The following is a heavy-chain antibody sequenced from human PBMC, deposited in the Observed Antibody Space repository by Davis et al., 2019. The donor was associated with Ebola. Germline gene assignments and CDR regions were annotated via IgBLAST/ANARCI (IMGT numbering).Heavy chain of an antibody. J-gene: IGHJ4*02. CDR1: GFSFTSYS. CDR3: ARDEGGIVGATTWGDRFDY. D-gene: IGHD1-26*01. Sequence: GESLKISCAASGFSFTSYSMNWVRQAPGKGLEWVSSISSSSYIYYADSVKGRFTISRDNAKNSLYLQMNSLRAEDTAVYYCARDEGGIVGATTWGDRFDYWGQGTLVTVSS. CDR2: ISSSSYI. V-gene: IGHV3-21*01.